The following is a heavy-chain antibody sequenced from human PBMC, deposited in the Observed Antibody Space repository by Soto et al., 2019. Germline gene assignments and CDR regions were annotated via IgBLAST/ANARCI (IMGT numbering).Heavy chain of an antibody. CDR1: GYPFPNYI. J-gene: IGHJ4*02. Sequence: QVQLVQSGAEVKKPGASVKVSCKGSGYPFPNYILHWVRQAPGQSLEWLGWINSGTGATHSSQIFQDRVTFTTDKAENSVYFEVSSLRSQDTGVYYCAREGANWDLTDWGQGALVTVSS. V-gene: IGHV1-3*01. CDR2: INSGTGAT. D-gene: IGHD1-26*01. CDR3: AREGANWDLTD.